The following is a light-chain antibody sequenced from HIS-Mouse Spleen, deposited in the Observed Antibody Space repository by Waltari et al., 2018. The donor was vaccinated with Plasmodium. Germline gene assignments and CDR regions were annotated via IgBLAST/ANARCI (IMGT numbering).Light chain of an antibody. J-gene: IGLJ2*01. CDR1: SSDVGGYNY. Sequence: QSALTQPPSASGSPGQSVTISCTGTSSDVGGYNYVSRYQQHPGKAPNLIIDEVSKRPSGVPDLFSGAKSGNTASLTVAGLQAEDEADYYCSSYAGSNNLVFGGGTKLTVL. V-gene: IGLV2-8*01. CDR3: SSYAGSNNLV. CDR2: EVS.